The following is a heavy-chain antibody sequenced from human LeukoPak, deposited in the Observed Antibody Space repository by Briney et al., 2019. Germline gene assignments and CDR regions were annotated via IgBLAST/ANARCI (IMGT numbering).Heavy chain of an antibody. CDR3: ARVQVGATFYYYYYGMDV. V-gene: IGHV3-21*04. D-gene: IGHD1-26*01. CDR1: GFSFNSYN. Sequence: PGGSLRLSCSAPGFSFNSYNMNWVHQAPGKGLEWLASIVGSSNQIYYAESVKGRFTVSADNDKSSVFLQMASLRADDTAVYYCARVQVGATFYYYYYGMDVWGQGTTVTVSS. CDR2: IVGSSNQI. J-gene: IGHJ6*02.